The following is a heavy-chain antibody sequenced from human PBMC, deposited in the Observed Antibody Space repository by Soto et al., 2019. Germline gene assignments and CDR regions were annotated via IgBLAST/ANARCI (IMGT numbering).Heavy chain of an antibody. Sequence: EVQLVESGGGLVKPGGSLRLSCAASGFTFSSYSMNWVRQAPGKGLEWVSSISSSSSYIYYADSVKGRFTISRDNAKNSLYLQMNSLGAEDRGVYYCGREELGDYGGKGGGVDYWGQGTLVTVSS. CDR3: GREELGDYGGKGGGVDY. CDR2: ISSSSSYI. J-gene: IGHJ4*02. V-gene: IGHV3-21*01. CDR1: GFTFSSYS. D-gene: IGHD4-17*01.